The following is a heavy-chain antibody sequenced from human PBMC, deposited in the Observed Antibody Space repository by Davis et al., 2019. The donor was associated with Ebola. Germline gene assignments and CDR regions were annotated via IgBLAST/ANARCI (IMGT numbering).Heavy chain of an antibody. Sequence: AASVKVSCKASGNTISTYTIDWVRQAPGQGLEWMGGIIPLFGTTNYAQKFRGRVMITADKSTRIAYMELNSLTSEDTAVYYCASGHIAAAGTRGYYGMDVWGQGTTVTVSS. CDR3: ASGHIAAAGTRGYYGMDV. V-gene: IGHV1-69*06. D-gene: IGHD6-13*01. J-gene: IGHJ6*02. CDR1: GNTISTYT. CDR2: IIPLFGTT.